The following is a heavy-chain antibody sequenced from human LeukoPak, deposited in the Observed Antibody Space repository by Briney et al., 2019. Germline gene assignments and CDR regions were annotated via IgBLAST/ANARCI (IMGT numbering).Heavy chain of an antibody. CDR3: ARAGSSSLYYYYYMDV. V-gene: IGHV4-59*01. D-gene: IGHD6-6*01. CDR2: IYYSGST. Sequence: SETLSLTCTVSGGAISSYYWSWIRQPPGKGLEWIGYIYYSGSTNYNPSLKSRVTISVDTSKNQFSLKLSSVTAADTAVYYCARAGSSSLYYYYYMDVWGKGTTVTVSS. J-gene: IGHJ6*03. CDR1: GGAISSYY.